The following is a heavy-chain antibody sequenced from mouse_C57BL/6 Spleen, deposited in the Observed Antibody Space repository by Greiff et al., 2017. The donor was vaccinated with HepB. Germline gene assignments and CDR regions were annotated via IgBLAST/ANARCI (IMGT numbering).Heavy chain of an antibody. D-gene: IGHD4-1*02. CDR1: GYSITSGYY. CDR2: ISYDGSN. V-gene: IGHV3-6*01. Sequence: VQLKESGPGLVKPSQSLSLTCSVTGYSITSGYYWNWIRQFPGNKLEWMGYISYDGSNNYNPSLKNRSSITRDTSKNQFFLKLNSVTTEDTATYYCASNWDAFAYWGQGTLVTVSA. J-gene: IGHJ3*01. CDR3: ASNWDAFAY.